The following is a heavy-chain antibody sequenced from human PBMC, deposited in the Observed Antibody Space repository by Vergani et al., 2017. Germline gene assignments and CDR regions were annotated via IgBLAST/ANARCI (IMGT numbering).Heavy chain of an antibody. Sequence: EKQLVQSGSETKKPGESLKISCQAFGYIFSNFWIGWVRQRPGRGLEWMGIIYPGDSEVKSNPTFRGQVIFSVDTSVTTAYLQWRSRQASDTATYFCASGGHGSENGGALQLWGQGTNITVSS. CDR2: IYPGDSEV. J-gene: IGHJ3*01. V-gene: IGHV5-51*01. D-gene: IGHD3-10*01. CDR1: GYIFSNFW. CDR3: ASGGHGSENGGALQL.